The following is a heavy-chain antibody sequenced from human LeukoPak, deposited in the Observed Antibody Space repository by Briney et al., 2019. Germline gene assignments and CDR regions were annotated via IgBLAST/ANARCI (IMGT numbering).Heavy chain of an antibody. CDR3: ARGVGTANYYTD. V-gene: IGHV3-7*01. Sequence: GSLRLSCAASGFIFSSYWMTWVRQAPGKGLEWVANINPDGSEKYYVDSVKDRFTISRDNVKNSLYLQMNGLRAEDTAIYYCARGVGTANYYTDWGQGTLVTVSS. D-gene: IGHD1-7*01. J-gene: IGHJ4*02. CDR1: GFIFSSYW. CDR2: INPDGSEK.